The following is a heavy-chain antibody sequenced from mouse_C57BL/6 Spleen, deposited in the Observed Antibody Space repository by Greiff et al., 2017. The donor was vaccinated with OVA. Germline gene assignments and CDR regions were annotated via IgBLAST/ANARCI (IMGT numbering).Heavy chain of an antibody. CDR1: GYTFTSYW. V-gene: IGHV1-52*01. D-gene: IGHD1-1*01. Sequence: QVQLQQPGAELVRPGSSVKLSCKASGYTFTSYWMHWVKQRPIQGLEWIGNIHPSDSETHYNQKFKDKATLTVDKSSSTAYMQLSSLTSEASAVYYCARPPYYGSSYVYFGCWGQGTTLSV. CDR2: IHPSDSET. CDR3: ARPPYYGSSYVYFGC. J-gene: IGHJ2*01.